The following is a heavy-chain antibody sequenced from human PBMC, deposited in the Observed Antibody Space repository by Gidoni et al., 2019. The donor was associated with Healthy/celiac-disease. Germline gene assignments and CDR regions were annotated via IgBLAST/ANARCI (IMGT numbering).Heavy chain of an antibody. CDR1: GFSLSNARMG. Sequence: QVTLKESGPVLVKPTETLTLTCTVSGFSLSNARMGVSWIRQPPGKALEWLAHIFSNDEKSYSTSLKSRLTISKDTSKSQVVLTMTNMDPVDTATYYCARSNKSIAARPRSWGVIDYWGQGTLVTVSS. CDR2: IFSNDEK. J-gene: IGHJ4*02. CDR3: ARSNKSIAARPRSWGVIDY. D-gene: IGHD6-6*01. V-gene: IGHV2-26*01.